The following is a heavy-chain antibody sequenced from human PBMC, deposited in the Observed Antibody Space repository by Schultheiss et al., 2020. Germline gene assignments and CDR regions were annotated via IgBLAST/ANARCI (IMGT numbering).Heavy chain of an antibody. CDR2: INSDGSST. CDR3: AKDYLRYYYDSSPGY. CDR1: GFTFSSYA. D-gene: IGHD3-22*01. V-gene: IGHV3-23*01. J-gene: IGHJ4*02. Sequence: GGSLRLSCAASGFTFSSYAMSWVRQAPGKGLVWVSRINSDGSSTYYADSVKGRFTISRDNSKNTLYLQMNSLRAEDTAVYYCAKDYLRYYYDSSPGYWGQGTLVTVSS.